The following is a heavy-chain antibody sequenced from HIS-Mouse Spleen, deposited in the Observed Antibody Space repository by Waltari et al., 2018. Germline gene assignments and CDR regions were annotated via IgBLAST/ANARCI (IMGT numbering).Heavy chain of an antibody. V-gene: IGHV1-8*01. D-gene: IGHD6-6*01. Sequence: QVQLVQSGAEVNKPGASVKVSCKASGYTFPSYDINWVRQATGQGLEWMGWMNPNSGNTGYAQKFQGRVTMTRNTSISTAYMELSSLRSEDTAVYYCARGLLQYSSSSFDYWGQGTLVTVSS. CDR1: GYTFPSYD. J-gene: IGHJ4*02. CDR3: ARGLLQYSSSSFDY. CDR2: MNPNSGNT.